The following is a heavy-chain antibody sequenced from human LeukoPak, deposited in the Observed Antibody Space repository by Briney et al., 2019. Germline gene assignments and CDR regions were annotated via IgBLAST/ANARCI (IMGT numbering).Heavy chain of an antibody. CDR3: ARGTRARGTCDNCYSSALAS. CDR1: GYTFTSRH. D-gene: IGHD2-15*01. J-gene: IGHJ4*02. CDR2: INGYNGNT. Sequence: ASVKVSCKASGYTFTSRHINWLRQAPGQGLEWMGWINGYNGNTHYSQNLQGRVTMTRDTSMNTVYLELRRLRFYDTAVYYCARGTRARGTCDNCYSSALASWGQGTLLTVPS. V-gene: IGHV1-18*01.